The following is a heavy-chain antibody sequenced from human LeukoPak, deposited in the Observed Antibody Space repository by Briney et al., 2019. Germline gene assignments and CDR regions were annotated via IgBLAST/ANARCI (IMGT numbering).Heavy chain of an antibody. D-gene: IGHD1-26*01. CDR2: ISGSGGST. CDR1: GFTFSSYA. CDR3: AKVQRGSYRPY. Sequence: GRSLRLSCAASGFTFSSYAMSWVRQAPGQGLQWVSAISGSGGSTYYADSVKGRLTISRDNSKNTLYLQMNSLRAEDTAVYYCAKVQRGSYRPYWGQGTLVTVSS. J-gene: IGHJ4*02. V-gene: IGHV3-23*01.